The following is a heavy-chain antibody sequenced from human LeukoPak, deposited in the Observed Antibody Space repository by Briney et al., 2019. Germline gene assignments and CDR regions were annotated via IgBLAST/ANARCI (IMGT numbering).Heavy chain of an antibody. D-gene: IGHD1-26*01. V-gene: IGHV1-18*01. J-gene: IGHJ4*02. CDR3: ARDLSDSGMYYFDY. CDR1: GYTFTSYG. CDR2: ISAYNGNT. Sequence: ASVKVSCKASGYTFTSYGISWVRQAPGQGLEWMGWISAYNGNTNYAQKLQGRVTMTTDTSTSTAYMELRSLRSDGTAVYYCARDLSDSGMYYFDYWGQGTLVTVSS.